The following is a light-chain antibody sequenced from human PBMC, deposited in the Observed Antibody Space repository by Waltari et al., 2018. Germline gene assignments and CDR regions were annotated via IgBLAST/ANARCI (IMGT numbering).Light chain of an antibody. J-gene: IGKJ4*01. CDR2: KTS. CDR1: HYVKNN. Sequence: DIQLTQSPSTLSASVGDRITITCRAAHYVKNNLAWYQQKTGKAPSVLIHKTSRLESGVPSRFSGSGFGTEFTLTISGLQPDDFATYYCQQYDSLPVTFGGGTKVDIK. CDR3: QQYDSLPVT. V-gene: IGKV1-5*03.